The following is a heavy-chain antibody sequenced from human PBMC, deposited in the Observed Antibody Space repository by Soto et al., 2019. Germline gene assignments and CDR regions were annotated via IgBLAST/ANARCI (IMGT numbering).Heavy chain of an antibody. CDR2: ISGSSGNA. D-gene: IGHD3-16*01. V-gene: IGHV1-18*01. J-gene: IGHJ4*02. CDR1: GYTFTKYG. Sequence: QVQLVQSRAEVKNPGASVKVSCKTSGYTFTKYGVGWVRQAPGQGLEWMGWISGSSGNANYAEKVQGRITLTTDTSTSTAYSELRSLRSDDTAVYYCAREMAGLGGEYDYWGQGTLVTVSS. CDR3: AREMAGLGGEYDY.